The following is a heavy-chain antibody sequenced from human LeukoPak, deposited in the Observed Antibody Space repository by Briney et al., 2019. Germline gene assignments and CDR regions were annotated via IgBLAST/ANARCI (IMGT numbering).Heavy chain of an antibody. V-gene: IGHV4-34*01. Sequence: SETLSLTCAVYGGSFSGYYWSWIRQPPGKGLEWIGEINHSGSTNYNPPLKSRVTISVDTSKNQFSLKLSSVTAADTAVYYCARLGFSRGIRQRLRAFDIWGQGTMVTVSS. CDR1: GGSFSGYY. J-gene: IGHJ3*02. CDR2: INHSGST. D-gene: IGHD6-25*01. CDR3: ARLGFSRGIRQRLRAFDI.